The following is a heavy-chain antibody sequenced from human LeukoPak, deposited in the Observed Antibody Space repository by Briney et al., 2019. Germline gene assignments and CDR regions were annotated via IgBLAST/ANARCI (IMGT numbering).Heavy chain of an antibody. Sequence: SETLSLTCTVSGGSISSYYWSWIRQPPGKGLEWIGYIYYSGSTNYNPSLKSRVTISGDTSKNQVSLKVSSVTAGDTAVYYCARGRYNYALEDYFDYWGQGTLVTVSS. V-gene: IGHV4-59*01. CDR1: GGSISSYY. CDR2: IYYSGST. D-gene: IGHD5-18*01. J-gene: IGHJ4*02. CDR3: ARGRYNYALEDYFDY.